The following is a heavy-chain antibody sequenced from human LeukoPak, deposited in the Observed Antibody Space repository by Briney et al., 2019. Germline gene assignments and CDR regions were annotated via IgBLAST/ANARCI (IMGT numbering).Heavy chain of an antibody. J-gene: IGHJ4*02. D-gene: IGHD5/OR15-5a*01. Sequence: PGGSLRLSCAASTFTFSRYGMHWVRQAPGKGLEWVAFIQYDGSNKYYGDSVKGRFTISRDNAKNSLYLQMNSLRAEDTAVYYCARDSLRYFDYWGQGTLVTVSS. CDR2: IQYDGSNK. V-gene: IGHV3-30*02. CDR3: ARDSLRYFDY. CDR1: TFTFSRYG.